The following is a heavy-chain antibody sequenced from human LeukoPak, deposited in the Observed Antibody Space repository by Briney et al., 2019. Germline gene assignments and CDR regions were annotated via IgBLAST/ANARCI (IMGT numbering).Heavy chain of an antibody. J-gene: IGHJ6*03. CDR1: GYTFTSYG. CDR2: ISAYNGNT. Sequence: ASVKVSCKASGYTFTSYGISWVRQAPGQGLEWMGWISAYNGNTNYAQKLQGRVTMTTDTSTSTAYMGLRSLRSDDTAVYYCARDQDYYYYMDVWGKGTTVTVSS. CDR3: ARDQDYYYYMDV. V-gene: IGHV1-18*01.